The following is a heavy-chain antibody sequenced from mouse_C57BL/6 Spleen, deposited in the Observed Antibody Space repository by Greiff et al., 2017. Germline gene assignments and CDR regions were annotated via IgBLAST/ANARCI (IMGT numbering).Heavy chain of an antibody. CDR1: GYTFTDYE. Sequence: VQLQQSGAELVRPGASVTLSCKASGYTFTDYEMHWVKQTPVHGLEWIGAIDPETGGTAYNQKFKGKAILTADKSSSTAYMELRSLTSEDSAVYYCTRGGDSSGSWGQGTTLTVSS. CDR3: TRGGDSSGS. CDR2: IDPETGGT. D-gene: IGHD3-2*02. V-gene: IGHV1-15*01. J-gene: IGHJ2*01.